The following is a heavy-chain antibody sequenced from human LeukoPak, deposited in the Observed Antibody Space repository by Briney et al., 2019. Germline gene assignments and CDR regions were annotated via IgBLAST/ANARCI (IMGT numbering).Heavy chain of an antibody. J-gene: IGHJ6*02. Sequence: GGSLRLSCAASGFTFSSYAMHWVRQAPGKGLEWVAVIWYDGSNKYYADSVKGRFTISRDNSKNTLYLQMNSLRAEDTAVYYCARAHPTQDTAMVKAPGGMDVWGQGTTVTVSS. V-gene: IGHV3-33*08. CDR2: IWYDGSNK. CDR1: GFTFSSYA. CDR3: ARAHPTQDTAMVKAPGGMDV. D-gene: IGHD5-18*01.